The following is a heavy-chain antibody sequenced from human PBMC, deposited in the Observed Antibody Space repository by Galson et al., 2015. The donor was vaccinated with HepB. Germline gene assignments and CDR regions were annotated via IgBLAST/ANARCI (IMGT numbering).Heavy chain of an antibody. CDR1: GFTFSSFA. Sequence: SLRLSCAASGFTFSSFAMSWVRQAPGKGLEGVSAISGSGGSTYYADSVKGRFTITRDNSKNTLYLQMNSLRAEDTAVYYCARDRAIWNAFDIWGQGTMVTVSS. J-gene: IGHJ3*02. V-gene: IGHV3-23*01. CDR3: ARDRAIWNAFDI. D-gene: IGHD1-1*01. CDR2: ISGSGGST.